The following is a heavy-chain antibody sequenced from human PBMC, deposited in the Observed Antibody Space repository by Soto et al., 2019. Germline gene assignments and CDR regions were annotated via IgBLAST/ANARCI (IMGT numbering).Heavy chain of an antibody. V-gene: IGHV3-9*01. D-gene: IGHD3-10*01. CDR1: GFTFDDYA. Sequence: EVQLVESGGGLVQPGRSLRLSCAASGFTFDDYAMHWVRQAPGKGLEWVSGISWNSGSIGYADSVKGRFTISRDNAKNSLYLQMNSLRAEDTALYYCAKSPMGSGSYYNFWFAPWGQGTLVTVSS. CDR3: AKSPMGSGSYYNFWFAP. CDR2: ISWNSGSI. J-gene: IGHJ5*02.